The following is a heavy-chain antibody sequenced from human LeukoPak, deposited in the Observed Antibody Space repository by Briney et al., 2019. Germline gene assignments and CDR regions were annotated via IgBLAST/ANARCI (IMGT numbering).Heavy chain of an antibody. Sequence: SVKVSCKASGGTFSSYAISWVRQAPGQGLEWMGGIIPIFGTANYAQKFQGRVTITTDESTSTAYMELSSLRSEDTAVYYCARGAYDSSGYYSLKLRHFDYWGQGTLATVSS. CDR2: IIPIFGTA. D-gene: IGHD3-22*01. CDR1: GGTFSSYA. V-gene: IGHV1-69*05. J-gene: IGHJ4*02. CDR3: ARGAYDSSGYYSLKLRHFDY.